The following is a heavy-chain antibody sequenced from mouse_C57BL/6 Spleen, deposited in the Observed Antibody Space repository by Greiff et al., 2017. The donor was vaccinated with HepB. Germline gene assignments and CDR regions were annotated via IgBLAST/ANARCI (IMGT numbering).Heavy chain of an antibody. CDR2: IDPSDSYT. D-gene: IGHD2-2*01. J-gene: IGHJ4*01. CDR3: VGYRYAMDY. V-gene: IGHV1-69*01. Sequence: QVQLQQPGAELVMPGASVKLSCKASGYTFTSYWMHWVKQRPGQGLEWIGEIDPSDSYTNYNQKFKGKSTLTVDKSSSTAYMQLSSLTSEDSAVYYCVGYRYAMDYWGQGTSVTVSS. CDR1: GYTFTSYW.